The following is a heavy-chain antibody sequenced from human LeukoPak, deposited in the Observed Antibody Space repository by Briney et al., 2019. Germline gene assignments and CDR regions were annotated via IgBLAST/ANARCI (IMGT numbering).Heavy chain of an antibody. CDR1: GYTFTSYD. J-gene: IGHJ6*02. CDR3: ARGPTLVRGVIMPDSVGGMDV. Sequence: ASVKVSCKASGYTFTSYDINWVRQATGQGLEWMGWMNPNSGNTGYAQKFQGRVTMTRNTSISTAYMELSSLRSEDTAVYYCARGPTLVRGVIMPDSVGGMDVWGQGTTVTVSS. D-gene: IGHD3-10*01. CDR2: MNPNSGNT. V-gene: IGHV1-8*01.